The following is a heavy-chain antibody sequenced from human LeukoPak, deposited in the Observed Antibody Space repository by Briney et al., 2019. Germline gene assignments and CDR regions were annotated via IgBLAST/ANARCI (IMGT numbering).Heavy chain of an antibody. CDR1: CRSISSSY. CDR2: IYYSGST. V-gene: IGHV4-59*01. Sequence: SETLSLTCTVSCRSISSSYWSWIRQPPGKGLEWIGYIYYSGSTNYNPSLKSRVTISVDTSKNQFSLKVTSVTAADTAVYYCTRIRYGSNIYRYYYMDVWGKGTTVIVSS. J-gene: IGHJ6*03. D-gene: IGHD3-10*01. CDR3: TRIRYGSNIYRYYYMDV.